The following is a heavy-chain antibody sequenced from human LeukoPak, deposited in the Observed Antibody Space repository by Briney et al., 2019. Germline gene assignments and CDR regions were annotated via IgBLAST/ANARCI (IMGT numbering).Heavy chain of an antibody. CDR3: ARLQDSIDAFDI. J-gene: IGHJ3*02. CDR2: NFPGDSDT. V-gene: IGHV5-51*01. Sequence: GESLKISCKGSSYSSTSYWIGWVRQLPAKGLEWRGINFPGDSDTRYSPSFQGRVTISADKSISIAYLQGSSLKASDSAMYYCARLQDSIDAFDIWGQGTMVTVSS. CDR1: SYSSTSYW. D-gene: IGHD2-15*01.